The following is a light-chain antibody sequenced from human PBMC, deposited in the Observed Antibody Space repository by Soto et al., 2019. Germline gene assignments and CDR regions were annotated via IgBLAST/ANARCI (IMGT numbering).Light chain of an antibody. Sequence: DIVMTQSPLSLPVTPGEPASISCRSSQSLLHSNGYNYLDWYLQKPGQSPQLLIYLGSYRAYGVPDRFSGGGSGTDLTLKISRVEAADVGVYYCLQTLQTPYTFGQGTKLEIK. CDR3: LQTLQTPYT. J-gene: IGKJ2*01. CDR2: LGS. V-gene: IGKV2-28*01. CDR1: QSLLHSNGYNY.